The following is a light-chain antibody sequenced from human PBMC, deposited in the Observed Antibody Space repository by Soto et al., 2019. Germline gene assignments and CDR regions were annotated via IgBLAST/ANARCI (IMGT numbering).Light chain of an antibody. CDR3: CSHSASIHWV. J-gene: IGLJ3*02. CDR1: SSDVGAYNY. Sequence: QSALTQPRSVSGSPGQSVTISCTGTSSDVGAYNYVSWYQQHPGKAPKLMIHDVTKRPSGVPDRFSGSKSGNTASLTISGLQAEDEADYYCCSHSASIHWVFGGGTKVTVL. V-gene: IGLV2-11*01. CDR2: DVT.